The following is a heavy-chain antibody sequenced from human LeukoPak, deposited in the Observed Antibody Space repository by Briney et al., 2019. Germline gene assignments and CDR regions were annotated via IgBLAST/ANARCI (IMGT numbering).Heavy chain of an antibody. CDR3: ARDQNYYGSFDY. J-gene: IGHJ4*02. CDR1: GFTFINYG. CDR2: IWYDGSNK. Sequence: GGSLRLSCAASGFTFINYGMHWVRQAPGKGLEWVAIIWYDGSNKYYADSVKGRLTISRDNSKNTLYLQMNSLRAEDTAVYYCARDQNYYGSFDYWGQGTLVTVSS. D-gene: IGHD3-10*01. V-gene: IGHV3-33*01.